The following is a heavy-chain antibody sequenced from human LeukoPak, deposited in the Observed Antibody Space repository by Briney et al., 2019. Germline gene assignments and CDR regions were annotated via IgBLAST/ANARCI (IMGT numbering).Heavy chain of an antibody. D-gene: IGHD4-17*01. CDR2: IYYSGST. V-gene: IGHV4-59*01. CDR3: ARTTVTPPDYYYYGMDV. J-gene: IGHJ6*02. CDR1: GGSISGYY. Sequence: ASETLSLTCTVSGGSISGYYWSWIRQPPGKGLEWIGYIYYSGSTNYNPSLKSRVTISVDTSKNQFSLKLSSVTAADTAVYYCARTTVTPPDYYYYGMDVWGQGTTVTVSS.